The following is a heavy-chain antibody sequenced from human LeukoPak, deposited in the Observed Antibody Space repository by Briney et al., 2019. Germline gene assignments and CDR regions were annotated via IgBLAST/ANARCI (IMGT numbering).Heavy chain of an antibody. CDR2: MNPNSGNT. V-gene: IGHV1-8*01. Sequence: ASVKVSCKASGYTFTSYDINWVRQATGQGLEWMGWMNPNSGNTGYAQKCQGRVTMARNTSISTAYMELSSLRSEDTAVYYCARGHRGYDILTVHYYYYMDVWGKGTTVTISS. CDR3: ARGHRGYDILTVHYYYYMDV. J-gene: IGHJ6*03. CDR1: GYTFTSYD. D-gene: IGHD3-9*01.